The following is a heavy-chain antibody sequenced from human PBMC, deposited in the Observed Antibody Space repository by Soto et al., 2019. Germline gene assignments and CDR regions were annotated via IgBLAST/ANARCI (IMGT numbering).Heavy chain of an antibody. V-gene: IGHV4-39*01. Sequence: SETLSLTCTVSGDSITSNSYFWAWIRQPPGKGLDWIGSIYYSGTTYYNPSLKSRVTISVDRSKNQFSLKLSSVTAADTAVYYCTRHIGGLRPNLDAWGQGILVTVSS. CDR3: TRHIGGLRPNLDA. CDR1: GDSITSNSYF. D-gene: IGHD3-3*01. J-gene: IGHJ5*02. CDR2: IYYSGTT.